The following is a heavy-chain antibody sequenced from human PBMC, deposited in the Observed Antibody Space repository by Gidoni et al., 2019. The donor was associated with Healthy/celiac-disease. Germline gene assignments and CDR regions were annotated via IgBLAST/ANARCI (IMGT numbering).Heavy chain of an antibody. CDR1: GGSFSGYY. J-gene: IGHJ4*02. Sequence: QVQLQQWGAGLLKPSETLSLTCAVYGGSFSGYYWTWIRQPPGKGLEWIGEINHSGSTNYNPSLKSRVTISVDTSKNQFSLKLSSVTAADTAVYYCARLLHYYGSGSYSYWGQGTLVTVSS. CDR2: INHSGST. D-gene: IGHD3-10*01. CDR3: ARLLHYYGSGSYSY. V-gene: IGHV4-34*01.